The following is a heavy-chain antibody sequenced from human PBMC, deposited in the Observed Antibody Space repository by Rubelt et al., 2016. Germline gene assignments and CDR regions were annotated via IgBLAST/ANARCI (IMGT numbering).Heavy chain of an antibody. CDR1: GGSISSYY. CDR3: ARAAGYDSSGYYSDY. CDR2: IYYSGST. J-gene: IGHJ4*02. Sequence: QVQLQESGPGLVKPSETLSLTCTVSGGSISSYYWSWIRQPPGKGLEWIGYIYYSGSTYYIPACKSRLTSSVDTSKTQLSLKRSSGTAADTAVYYCARAAGYDSSGYYSDYWGQGTLVTVSS. D-gene: IGHD3-22*01. V-gene: IGHV4-59*01.